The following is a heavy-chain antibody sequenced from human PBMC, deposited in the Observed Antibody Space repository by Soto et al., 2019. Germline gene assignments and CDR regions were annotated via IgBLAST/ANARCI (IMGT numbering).Heavy chain of an antibody. Sequence: SETLSLTCAVSGYSISSGYYWGWIRQPPGKGLEWIGYIYYSGSTYYNPSLKSRVTISVDTSKNQFSLKLSSVTAADTAVYYCARDTYYYGSGSNPYYYYGMDVWGPGTTVTVS. J-gene: IGHJ6*02. CDR2: IYYSGST. D-gene: IGHD3-10*01. V-gene: IGHV4-38-2*02. CDR3: ARDTYYYGSGSNPYYYYGMDV. CDR1: GYSISSGYY.